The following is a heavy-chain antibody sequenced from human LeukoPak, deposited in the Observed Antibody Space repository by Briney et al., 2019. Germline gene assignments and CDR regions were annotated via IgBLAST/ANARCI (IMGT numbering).Heavy chain of an antibody. CDR1: GFTFSSYG. Sequence: GGSLRLSCAASGFTFSSYGMNWVRQAPGKGLEWASYISSSSSAIYYADSVKGRFTISRDNAKNSLYLQMNSLRDEDTAVYYCARDVPYSSSGLENDYWGQGTLVTVSS. CDR2: ISSSSSAI. V-gene: IGHV3-48*02. CDR3: ARDVPYSSSGLENDY. J-gene: IGHJ4*02. D-gene: IGHD6-13*01.